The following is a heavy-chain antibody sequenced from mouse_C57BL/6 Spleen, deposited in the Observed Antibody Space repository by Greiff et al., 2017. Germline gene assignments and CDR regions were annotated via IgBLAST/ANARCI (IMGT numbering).Heavy chain of an antibody. D-gene: IGHD3-1*01. Sequence: EVKLMESGGGLVKPGGSLKLSCAASGFTFSSYAMSWVRQTPEKRLEWVATISDGGSYTYYPDNVKGRFTISRDNAKNNLYLQMSHLTSEDTAMYYCARDRDRGDFDYWGQGTTLTVSS. CDR3: ARDRDRGDFDY. CDR1: GFTFSSYA. V-gene: IGHV5-4*01. CDR2: ISDGGSYT. J-gene: IGHJ2*01.